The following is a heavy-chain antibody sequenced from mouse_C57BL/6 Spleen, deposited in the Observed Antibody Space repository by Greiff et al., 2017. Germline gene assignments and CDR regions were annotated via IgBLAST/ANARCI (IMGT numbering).Heavy chain of an antibody. CDR2: IYPGSGNT. CDR3: ARRYYGNYFDY. CDR1: GYSFTSYY. D-gene: IGHD2-1*01. V-gene: IGHV1-66*01. Sequence: QVHVKQSGPELVKPGASVKISCKASGYSFTSYYIHWVKQRPGQGLEWIGWIYPGSGNTKYNEKFKGKATLTADTSSSTAYMQLSSLTSGDSAVYYCARRYYGNYFDYWGQGTTLTVSS. J-gene: IGHJ2*01.